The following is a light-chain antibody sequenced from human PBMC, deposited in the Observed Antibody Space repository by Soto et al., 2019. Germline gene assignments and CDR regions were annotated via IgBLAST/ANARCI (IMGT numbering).Light chain of an antibody. V-gene: IGLV1-40*01. CDR1: SSNIGAGYD. CDR2: ADT. J-gene: IGLJ2*01. CDR3: QSFDSSLRGVL. Sequence: QSVLTQPPSVSGVPGQTVTISCTGSSSNIGAGYDVHWYRQVAGTVPKVLIYADTNRPSGVPGRFSASKSGASASLTIAGLQAEDEADYYCQSFDSSLRGVLFGGGTKLTVL.